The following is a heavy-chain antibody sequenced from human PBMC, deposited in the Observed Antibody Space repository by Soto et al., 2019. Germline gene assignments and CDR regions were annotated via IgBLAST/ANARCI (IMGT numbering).Heavy chain of an antibody. V-gene: IGHV2-5*02. J-gene: IGHJ4*02. CDR3: ARRPRYGDFDY. CDR2: IYWDDDK. Sequence: QNTLKEPGPTLVKTTQTLTLTCTLSGFSLSTSGVGVGWIHQPPGKALEWLALIYWDDDKRYSPSLKSRLTITKGTSENQVVLTMTTMDPVDTATYYCARRPRYGDFDYWGQGILVTVSS. D-gene: IGHD4-17*01. CDR1: GFSLSTSGVG.